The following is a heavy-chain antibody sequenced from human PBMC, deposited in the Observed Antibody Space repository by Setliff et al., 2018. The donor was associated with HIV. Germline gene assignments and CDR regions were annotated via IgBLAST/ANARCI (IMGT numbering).Heavy chain of an antibody. CDR2: INTNTGNP. Sequence: ASVKVSCKASGYTFTSYSINWVRQAPGQGLEWMGWINTNTGNPTYAQDFTGRFVFSLDTSVSTAYLQISILKAEDTAVYYCAKGAYQYYDVWSLSFGGWLDPWGQGTLVTVSS. D-gene: IGHD3-3*01. CDR1: GYTFTSYS. CDR3: AKGAYQYYDVWSLSFGGWLDP. V-gene: IGHV7-4-1*02. J-gene: IGHJ5*02.